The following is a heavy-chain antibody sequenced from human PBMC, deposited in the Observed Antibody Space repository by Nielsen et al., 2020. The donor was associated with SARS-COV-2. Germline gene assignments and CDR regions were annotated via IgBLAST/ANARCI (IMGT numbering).Heavy chain of an antibody. J-gene: IGHJ6*03. Sequence: RQAPGKGLEWIGEVTHTGDASYNPSLKSRVTLSVDTSKSQFSLKLNSVTAADTAVYYCARGRHDYSSSWYRDPYYYYYMDVWGKGTTVTVSS. D-gene: IGHD6-13*01. CDR2: VTHTGDA. V-gene: IGHV4-34*01. CDR3: ARGRHDYSSSWYRDPYYYYYMDV.